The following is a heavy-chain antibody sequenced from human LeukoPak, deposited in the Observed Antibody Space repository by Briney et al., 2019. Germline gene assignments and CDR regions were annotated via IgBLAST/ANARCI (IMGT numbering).Heavy chain of an antibody. D-gene: IGHD3-9*01. V-gene: IGHV3-7*03. Sequence: GGSLRLSCAASGFTFGDYSMSWVRQAPGKGLEWVANIEDDGSEKFYVDSVKGRFTISRDNAKNSLYLQMNGLRAEDTAIYYCAKGKTATGTLALDYWGQGTLVTVSS. J-gene: IGHJ4*02. CDR2: IEDDGSEK. CDR1: GFTFGDYS. CDR3: AKGKTATGTLALDY.